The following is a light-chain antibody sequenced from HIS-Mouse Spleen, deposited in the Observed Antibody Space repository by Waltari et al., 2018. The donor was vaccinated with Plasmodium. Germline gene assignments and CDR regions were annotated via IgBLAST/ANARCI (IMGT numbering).Light chain of an antibody. V-gene: IGLV3-21*02. Sequence: SYVLTQPPSVSVAPGQTARITCGGNNIGSKSVHWYQQKPGQAPWLVVYDDSDRPSGLPERFSGSNSGNTATLTISRVEAGDEADYYCQVWDSSSDHPVFGGGTKLTVL. CDR3: QVWDSSSDHPV. CDR2: DDS. J-gene: IGLJ2*01. CDR1: NIGSKS.